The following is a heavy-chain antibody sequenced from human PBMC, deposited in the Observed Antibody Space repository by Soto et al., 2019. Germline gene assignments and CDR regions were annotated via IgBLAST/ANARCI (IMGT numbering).Heavy chain of an antibody. CDR2: ISYDGSNK. CDR1: GFTFSSYG. V-gene: IGHV3-30*18. J-gene: IGHJ5*02. CDR3: AKDLEQQLENNWFDP. D-gene: IGHD6-13*01. Sequence: GSLRLSCAASGFTFSSYGMHWVRQAPGKGLEWVAVISYDGSNKYYADSVKGRFTISRDNSKNTLYLQMNSLRAEDTAVYYCAKDLEQQLENNWFDPWGQGTLVTVSS.